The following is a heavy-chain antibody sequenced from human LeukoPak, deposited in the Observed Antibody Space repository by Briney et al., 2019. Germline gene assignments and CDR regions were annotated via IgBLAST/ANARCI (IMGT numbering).Heavy chain of an antibody. Sequence: SETLSLTCTVSGGSITTYYWSWIRQPPGKGLEWIGYIYFTGSTKYNPSLKSRVTISVDTSKNRFSLNLTSVTAADTAVYYCGREAALDYWGQGTLVTVAS. CDR2: IYFTGST. CDR3: GREAALDY. CDR1: GGSITTYY. V-gene: IGHV4-59*01. J-gene: IGHJ4*02. D-gene: IGHD6-25*01.